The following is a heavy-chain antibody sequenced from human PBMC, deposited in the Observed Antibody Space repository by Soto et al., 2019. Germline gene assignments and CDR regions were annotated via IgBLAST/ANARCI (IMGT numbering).Heavy chain of an antibody. CDR3: ARDQTGGYCSGGSCYSHAFDI. CDR1: GGTFSSYT. Sequence: ASVKVSCKASGGTFSSYTISWVRQAPGQGLEWMGRIIPILGIANYAQKFQGRVTITADKSTSTAYMELSSLRSEDTAVYYCARDQTGGYCSGGSCYSHAFDIWGQGTMVT. CDR2: IIPILGIA. V-gene: IGHV1-69*04. J-gene: IGHJ3*02. D-gene: IGHD2-15*01.